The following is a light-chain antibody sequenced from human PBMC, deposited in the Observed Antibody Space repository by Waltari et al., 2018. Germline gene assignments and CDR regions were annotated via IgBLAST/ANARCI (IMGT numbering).Light chain of an antibody. Sequence: SALTQPASVSGSPGQSITISCTGTRSAVGCYNLVSWDQQPPGTAPKLLISAVSTRPSGVSHRFADSTAGNTASLTIAGLQAEDETDYYCCSYAGSSTLVVGGGTKLTVL. CDR3: CSYAGSSTLV. CDR1: RSAVGCYNL. CDR2: AVS. J-gene: IGLJ2*01. V-gene: IGLV2-23*02.